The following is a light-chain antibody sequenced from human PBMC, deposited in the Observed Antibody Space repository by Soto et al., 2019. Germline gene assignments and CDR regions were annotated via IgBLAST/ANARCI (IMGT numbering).Light chain of an antibody. Sequence: DIQLTQSPSFLSASVGDRVSLTYRASQGISSFLAWYQLKPGKAPKLLIYAASTLQSGVPSRFSGSGSGTEFTLTISSLQPEDFATYYCQQVNSYPLTFGGGTKVE. CDR1: QGISSF. CDR3: QQVNSYPLT. CDR2: AAS. J-gene: IGKJ4*01. V-gene: IGKV1-9*01.